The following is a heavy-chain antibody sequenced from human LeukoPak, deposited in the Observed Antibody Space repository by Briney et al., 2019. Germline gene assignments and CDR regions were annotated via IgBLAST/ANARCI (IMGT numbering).Heavy chain of an antibody. CDR2: IYHSGST. CDR1: GGSISSSNW. J-gene: IGHJ4*02. V-gene: IGHV4-4*02. D-gene: IGHD2-2*01. Sequence: SETLSLTCAVSGGSISSSNWWSWVRQPPGKGLEWIGEIYHSGSTNYNPSLKSRVTISVDKSKNQFSLKLSSVTAADTAVYYCAREKEDIVVVPAADWGQGTLVTVSS. CDR3: AREKEDIVVVPAAD.